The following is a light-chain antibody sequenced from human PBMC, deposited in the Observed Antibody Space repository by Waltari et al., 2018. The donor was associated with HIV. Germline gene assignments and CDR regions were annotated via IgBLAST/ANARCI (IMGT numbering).Light chain of an antibody. J-gene: IGLJ2*01. CDR2: SDS. CDR1: NIGSNS. Sequence: SYVLTQPPSVSVAPGKTARFTCGGNNIGSNSDHCYQQKQGKAPKLVIYSDSDRPSGIPERFSGYNSGNTANLTISRVEAGDEADYYGQVWDSSRDHPVVFGGGTKLTGL. V-gene: IGLV3-21*04. CDR3: QVWDSSRDHPVV.